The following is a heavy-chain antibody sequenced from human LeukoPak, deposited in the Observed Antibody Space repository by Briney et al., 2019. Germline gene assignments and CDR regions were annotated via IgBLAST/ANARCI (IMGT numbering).Heavy chain of an antibody. CDR2: IYYSGTS. CDR1: GASSSSYY. J-gene: IGHJ4*02. D-gene: IGHD5-18*01. Sequence: KASETLSLTCTVSGASSSSYYWSWVRQPPGKGLEWIGYIYYSGTSNYNPSLKSRVTISLDTSKNQFFLKLSSVTAADTAVYYCARYSYGGFYFDYWGQGTLVTVSS. CDR3: ARYSYGGFYFDY. V-gene: IGHV4-59*08.